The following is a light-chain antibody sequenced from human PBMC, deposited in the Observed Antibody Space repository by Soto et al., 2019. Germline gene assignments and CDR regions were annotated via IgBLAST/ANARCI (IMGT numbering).Light chain of an antibody. CDR3: QQYGNSPQT. V-gene: IGKV3-20*01. CDR1: QSVSSTY. CDR2: EAT. J-gene: IGKJ1*01. Sequence: IVLTQSPVTLSLSPGQRATLSCSASQSVSSTYVAWYQQRPGQTPKLLIYEATTRASGIPDRFSGSGSGTAYTLTIDRLEPEDFAVYYCQQYGNSPQTFGQGTKVDIK.